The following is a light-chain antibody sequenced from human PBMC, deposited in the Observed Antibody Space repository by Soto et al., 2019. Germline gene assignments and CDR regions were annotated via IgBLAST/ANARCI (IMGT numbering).Light chain of an antibody. CDR3: ETWDLNTHVV. J-gene: IGLJ2*01. CDR1: SGHSSYI. Sequence: QSVLTQSSSASASLGSSVKLTCTLSSGHSSYIIAWHQQQPGKAPRYLMKLEGSGSYNKGSGVPDRFSGSSSGADRYLTISNLQFEDEADYYSETWDLNTHVVFGGGTKLTVL. V-gene: IGLV4-60*02. CDR2: LEGSGSY.